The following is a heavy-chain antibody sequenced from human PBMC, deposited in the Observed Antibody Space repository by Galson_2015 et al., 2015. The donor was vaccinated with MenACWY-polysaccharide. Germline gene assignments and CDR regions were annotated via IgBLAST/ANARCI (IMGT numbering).Heavy chain of an antibody. Sequence: SLRLSCAASGFAFSSYAMHWVRQAPGKGLEWVAVISYDESNKYYADSVKGRFTISRDNSKNTLYLQMNSLRAEDTAVYYCARDGRRGYGDYLPNYWGQGTLVTVSS. CDR1: GFAFSSYA. CDR3: ARDGRRGYGDYLPNY. J-gene: IGHJ4*02. CDR2: ISYDESNK. D-gene: IGHD4-17*01. V-gene: IGHV3-30-3*01.